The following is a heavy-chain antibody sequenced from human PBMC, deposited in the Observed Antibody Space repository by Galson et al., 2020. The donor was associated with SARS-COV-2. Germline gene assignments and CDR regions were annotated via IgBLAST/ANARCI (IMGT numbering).Heavy chain of an antibody. V-gene: IGHV1-24*01. CDR2: FDPEDGET. D-gene: IGHD3-3*01. CDR3: AASTIFGVVIPWFDP. J-gene: IGHJ5*02. CDR1: GYTLTELS. Sequence: ASVKVSCKVSGYTLTELSMHWVRQAPGNGLEWMGGFDPEDGETIYAQKFQGRVTMTEDTSTDTAYMELSSLRSEDTAVYYCAASTIFGVVIPWFDPWGKGTLVTVSS.